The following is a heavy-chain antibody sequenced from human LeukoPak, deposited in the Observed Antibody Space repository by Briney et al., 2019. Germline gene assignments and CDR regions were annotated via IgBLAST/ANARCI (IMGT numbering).Heavy chain of an antibody. CDR2: TYYTGST. CDR1: SGSISSYY. D-gene: IGHD1-26*01. V-gene: IGHV4-59*01. CDR3: ARVGGWEPKLHGVTFDY. Sequence: SETLSLTCTGSSGSISSYYWSWNRQPPGIELEWIGYTYYTGSTNYNPSLKSRVTMSADTSKNQFSLKLSSVTAADTGVYFCARVGGWEPKLHGVTFDYLGQGTLVTVSS. J-gene: IGHJ4*02.